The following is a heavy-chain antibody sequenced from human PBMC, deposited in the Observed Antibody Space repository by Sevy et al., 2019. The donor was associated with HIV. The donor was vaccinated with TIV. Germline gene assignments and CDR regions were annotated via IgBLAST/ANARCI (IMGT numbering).Heavy chain of an antibody. CDR2: IYSGGST. D-gene: IGHD4-17*01. J-gene: IGHJ4*02. Sequence: GGSLRLSCAASGFTVSSNYMSWVRQAPGKGLEWVSVIYSGGSTYYADSVKGRLPISRDNSKNTLYLQRNSLRAEDTAVYYCARESASAVTRGYWGQGTLVTVSS. CDR1: GFTVSSNY. V-gene: IGHV3-66*01. CDR3: ARESASAVTRGY.